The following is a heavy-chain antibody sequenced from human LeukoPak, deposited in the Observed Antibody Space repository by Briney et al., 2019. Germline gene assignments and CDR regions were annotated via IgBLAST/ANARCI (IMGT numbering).Heavy chain of an antibody. Sequence: PGGSLRLSCAASGFTFDDYAMHWVRQAPGKGLEWVSGIRWNSGSVGYADSVKGRFPISRDNAKTSLYLQMNSLRAEDTALYYCAKDIGGYGDDGSDYWGQGTLVTVSS. J-gene: IGHJ4*02. CDR2: IRWNSGSV. D-gene: IGHD4-17*01. CDR3: AKDIGGYGDDGSDY. V-gene: IGHV3-9*01. CDR1: GFTFDDYA.